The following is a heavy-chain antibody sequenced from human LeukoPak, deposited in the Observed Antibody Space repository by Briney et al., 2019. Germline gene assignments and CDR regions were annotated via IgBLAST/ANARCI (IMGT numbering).Heavy chain of an antibody. D-gene: IGHD3-10*01. CDR3: AKDYGFHYASGSSHFEN. V-gene: IGHV3-23*01. CDR1: GFTFSSYA. Sequence: PGGSLRLSCAASGFTFSSYAMSWVRQAPGKGLEWVSTATGSGGSTYYADSVKGRFTISRDNSKNTLFLQMNSLRDGDTAVYYCAKDYGFHYASGSSHFENWGQGTLVTVSS. J-gene: IGHJ4*02. CDR2: ATGSGGST.